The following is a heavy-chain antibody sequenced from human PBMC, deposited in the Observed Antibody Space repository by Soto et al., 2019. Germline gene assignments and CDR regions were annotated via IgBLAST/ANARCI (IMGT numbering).Heavy chain of an antibody. D-gene: IGHD4-17*01. Sequence: SETLSLTCTVSGGSISSSSYYWGWIRQPPGKGLEWIGSIYYSGSPYYNPSLKSRVTISVDTSKNQFSLKLSSVTAADTAVYYCARRVDVPYTVTTLFDYSGQGTLVTVSS. CDR1: GGSISSSSYY. J-gene: IGHJ4*02. CDR3: ARRVDVPYTVTTLFDY. V-gene: IGHV4-39*01. CDR2: IYYSGSP.